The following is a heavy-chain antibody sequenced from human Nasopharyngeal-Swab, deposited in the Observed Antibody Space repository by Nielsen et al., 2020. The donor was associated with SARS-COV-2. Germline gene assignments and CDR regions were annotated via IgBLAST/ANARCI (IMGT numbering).Heavy chain of an antibody. CDR1: GGSISSGGYY. Sequence: SETLFLTCTVSGGSISSGGYYWSWIRQHPGKGLEWIGYIYYSGSTYYNPSLKSRVTISVDTSKNQFSLKLSSVTAADTAVYYCARARRGAIFGAVDAFDIWGQGTMVTVSS. CDR3: ARARRGAIFGAVDAFDI. J-gene: IGHJ3*02. V-gene: IGHV4-31*03. CDR2: IYYSGST. D-gene: IGHD3-3*01.